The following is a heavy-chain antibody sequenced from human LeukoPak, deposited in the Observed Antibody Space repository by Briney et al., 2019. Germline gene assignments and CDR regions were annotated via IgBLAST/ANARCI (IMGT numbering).Heavy chain of an antibody. V-gene: IGHV3-53*01. CDR3: ARGRDGYNKYFFDY. CDR2: IYSGGGI. J-gene: IGHJ4*02. CDR1: GFTVSSSY. Sequence: PGGSLRLSCAASGFTVSSSYMNWVRQTPGKGLEWVSIIYSGGGIYYADSVKGRFLISRDNAKNTVYLQMNSLRAEDTAVYYCARGRDGYNKYFFDYWGQGTLVTVSS. D-gene: IGHD5-24*01.